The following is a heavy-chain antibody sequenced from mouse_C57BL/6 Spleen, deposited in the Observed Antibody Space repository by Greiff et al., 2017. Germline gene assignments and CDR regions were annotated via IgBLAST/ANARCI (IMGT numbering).Heavy chain of an antibody. J-gene: IGHJ3*01. CDR3: ARAYGSSGAY. V-gene: IGHV3-6*01. D-gene: IGHD1-1*01. CDR1: GYSITSGYY. CDR2: ISYDGSN. Sequence: EVQLQESGPGLVKPSQSLSLTCSVTGYSITSGYYWNWIRQFPGNKLEWMGYISYDGSNNYNPSLKNRISITRDTSKNQFFLKLNSVTTEDTATYYCARAYGSSGAYWGQGTLVTVSA.